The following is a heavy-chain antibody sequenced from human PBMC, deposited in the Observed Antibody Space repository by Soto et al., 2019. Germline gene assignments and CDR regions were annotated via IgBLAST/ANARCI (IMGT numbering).Heavy chain of an antibody. CDR3: ARARMFSGAHHDY. J-gene: IGHJ4*02. CDR2: ITPYNGNA. Sequence: WASVKVSCKASGYTFINLGINWLREAPGQGLEWMGWITPYNGNANYPQKHQDRLTITTDTSTNTAYLELRSLRSDDTAVYFCARARMFSGAHHDYWGQGTRVTVSS. V-gene: IGHV1-18*01. D-gene: IGHD1-26*01. CDR1: GYTFINLG.